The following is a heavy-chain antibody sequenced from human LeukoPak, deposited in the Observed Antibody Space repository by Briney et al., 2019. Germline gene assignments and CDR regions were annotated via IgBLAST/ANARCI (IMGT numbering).Heavy chain of an antibody. D-gene: IGHD1-1*01. CDR1: GFSFSSYG. J-gene: IGHJ3*02. CDR2: ISVSAAT. CDR3: SKKALSTGFSHYDI. Sequence: GGTLRLSCAVSGFSFSSYGMSWVRQTPGKGLEWVSTISVSAATNYADSVKGRFTISRDNSKNTLYLQMDNLRAEDTALYYCSKKALSTGFSHYDIWGLGTMVTVSS. V-gene: IGHV3-23*01.